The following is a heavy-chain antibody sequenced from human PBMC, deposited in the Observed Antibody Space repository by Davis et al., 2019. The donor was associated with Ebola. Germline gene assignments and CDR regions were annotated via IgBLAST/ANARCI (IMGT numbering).Heavy chain of an antibody. Sequence: PSETLSLTCTVSGGSISSHYWSWIRQSAEKGLEWIGRIHPSGLTHYNPSLESRVTMSVDTSKNQFSLKLTSVTAADTAVYYCARDVRCDATTCQLGIFDYWGHGILVTVSS. V-gene: IGHV4-4*07. CDR2: IHPSGLT. J-gene: IGHJ4*01. D-gene: IGHD2-2*01. CDR3: ARDVRCDATTCQLGIFDY. CDR1: GGSISSHY.